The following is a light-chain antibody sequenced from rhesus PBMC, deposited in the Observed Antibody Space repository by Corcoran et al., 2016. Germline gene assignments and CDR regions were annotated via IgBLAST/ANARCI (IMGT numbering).Light chain of an antibody. Sequence: DIQMTQSPSSLSASEGDRVTITCQASQSISKYLNWVQQKQGKAPKHQIYGATNLKSGVPSRFRGSGFGTDFTLTISSLHPDDFATYYYQQYTPYPLTFGGGARVEIK. J-gene: IGKJ4*01. CDR2: GAT. CDR3: QQYTPYPLT. V-gene: IGKV1S9*01. CDR1: QSISKY.